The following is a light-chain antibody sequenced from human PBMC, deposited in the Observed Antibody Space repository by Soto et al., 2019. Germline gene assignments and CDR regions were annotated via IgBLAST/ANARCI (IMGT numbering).Light chain of an antibody. Sequence: QSVLTQPPSASGTPGQRVTISCSGSSSNIGSNTVNWYQQLPGTAPKLLIYTYNQRPSGVPDRFSGSKSGTSASLAISGLQSEDEADYYCEAWDDSLNGPVFGGGTKLTVL. J-gene: IGLJ2*01. CDR3: EAWDDSLNGPV. CDR2: TYN. V-gene: IGLV1-44*01. CDR1: SSNIGSNT.